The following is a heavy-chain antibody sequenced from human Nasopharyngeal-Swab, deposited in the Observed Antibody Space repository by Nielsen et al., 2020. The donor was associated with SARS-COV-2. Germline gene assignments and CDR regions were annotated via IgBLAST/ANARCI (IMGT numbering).Heavy chain of an antibody. CDR1: GYTFSRYV. Sequence: SVNVSCKPSGYTFSRYVIPWVRQAPAHGLDWLGWICPYNDYTHYAQKFQGSVTMTSDTSASTAYLELRSLTSDDTAVYYCARELGVGVFDYWGQGTLVTVSS. J-gene: IGHJ4*02. D-gene: IGHD1-26*01. CDR2: ICPYNDYT. CDR3: ARELGVGVFDY. V-gene: IGHV1-18*01.